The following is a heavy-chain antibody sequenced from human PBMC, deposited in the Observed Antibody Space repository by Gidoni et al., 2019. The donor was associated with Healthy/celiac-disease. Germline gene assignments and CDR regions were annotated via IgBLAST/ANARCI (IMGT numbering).Heavy chain of an antibody. D-gene: IGHD3-10*01. V-gene: IGHV3-74*01. CDR1: GFTLSSYW. J-gene: IGHJ3*02. CDR3: ARTTRGVIVGDAFDI. CDR2: INSDGSST. Sequence: EVQLVESGGGLVQHGGSLRLSCEASGFTLSSYWMHWVRQAPGKGLVWVSRINSDGSSTSYADSVKGRFTISRDNAKNTLYLQMNSLRAEDTAVYYGARTTRGVIVGDAFDIWGQGTMVTVSS.